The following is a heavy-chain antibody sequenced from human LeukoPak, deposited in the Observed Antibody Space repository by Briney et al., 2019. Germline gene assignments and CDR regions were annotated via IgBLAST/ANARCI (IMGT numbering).Heavy chain of an antibody. J-gene: IGHJ4*02. D-gene: IGHD6-19*01. V-gene: IGHV3-30-3*02. CDR1: GFTFSSYA. Sequence: GGSLRLSCAASGFTFSSYAMSWVRQAPGKGLEWVAVISYDGSNKYYADSVKGRFTISRDNSKNTLDLQMNSLRAEDTAVYYCAKKDTSGWYGGDYWGQGTLVTVSS. CDR3: AKKDTSGWYGGDY. CDR2: ISYDGSNK.